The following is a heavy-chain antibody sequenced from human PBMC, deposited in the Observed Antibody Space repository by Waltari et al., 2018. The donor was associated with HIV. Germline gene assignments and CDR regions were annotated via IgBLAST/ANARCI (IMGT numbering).Heavy chain of an antibody. J-gene: IGHJ4*02. CDR2: VWYDGSYK. CDR3: ARGYGGNSRAMDL. Sequence: QVYLVESGGGVVQPGKSLRLSCTASGFPFRRFGMHWVRQPPGKGMEWLAVVWYDGSYKYYAESVKGRFTISRENPEKTVYLQMNNLRVEDTGIYYCARGYGGNSRAMDLWGQGTLVTVSS. D-gene: IGHD5-18*01. CDR1: GFPFRRFG. V-gene: IGHV3-33*01.